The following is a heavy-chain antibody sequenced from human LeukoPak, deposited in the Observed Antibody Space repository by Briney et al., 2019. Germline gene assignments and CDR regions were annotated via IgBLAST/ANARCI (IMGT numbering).Heavy chain of an antibody. J-gene: IGHJ4*02. CDR3: AKDLRYGSADY. D-gene: IGHD3-10*01. CDR1: GFTFSNYW. CDR2: INPDGSTT. V-gene: IGHV3-74*01. Sequence: PGGSLRLSCAASGFTFSNYWMHWVRQAPGKGLVWVSFINPDGSTTNYADSVKGRFTISRDNAKNALYLQMNSLRAEDTAGYYCAKDLRYGSADYWGQGTLVTVSS.